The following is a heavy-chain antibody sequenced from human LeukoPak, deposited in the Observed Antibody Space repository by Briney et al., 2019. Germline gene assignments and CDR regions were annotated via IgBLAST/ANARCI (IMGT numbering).Heavy chain of an antibody. V-gene: IGHV4-59*01. Sequence: SETLSLTRTVYGDSMSGYYWSWIRQPPGKGLEWIGYIYYSGSTNYNPSLKSRVTISVDTSKNQFSLKLSSVTAADTAVYYCARTTEAHSWRTRYYDYYMDVWGKGATVTVSS. J-gene: IGHJ6*03. CDR1: GDSMSGYY. CDR3: ARTTEAHSWRTRYYDYYMDV. D-gene: IGHD6-13*01. CDR2: IYYSGST.